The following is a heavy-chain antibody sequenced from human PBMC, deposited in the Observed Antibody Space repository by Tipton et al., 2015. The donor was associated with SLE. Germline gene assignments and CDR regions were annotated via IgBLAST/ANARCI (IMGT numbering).Heavy chain of an antibody. CDR1: GRSFIGSY. Sequence: TLSLTCAVYGRSFIGSYWTWIRQPPGKGLEWIGDIDHSGVTHYNPSLKSRVTISVDTSKNQFSLNLSSVTVADAAVYYCAREGLLDATSTVFDSWGRGILVSVSS. CDR2: IDHSGVT. V-gene: IGHV4-34*09. J-gene: IGHJ5*01. D-gene: IGHD4-11*01. CDR3: AREGLLDATSTVFDS.